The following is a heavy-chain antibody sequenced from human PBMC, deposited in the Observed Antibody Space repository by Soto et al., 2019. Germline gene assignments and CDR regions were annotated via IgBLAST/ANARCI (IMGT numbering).Heavy chain of an antibody. D-gene: IGHD6-19*01. CDR2: MYHSGST. CDR3: ARDFTDSSGPTLGMDV. J-gene: IGHJ6*02. CDR1: GGSISSGGCY. Sequence: SETLSLTCTVSGGSISSGGCYWSWIRQHPGKGLEWIGYMYHSGSTYYNPSLKSRVTISVDTSKKQFSLKLSSVTAADTAVYYCARDFTDSSGPTLGMDVWGQGTTLTVSS. V-gene: IGHV4-31*03.